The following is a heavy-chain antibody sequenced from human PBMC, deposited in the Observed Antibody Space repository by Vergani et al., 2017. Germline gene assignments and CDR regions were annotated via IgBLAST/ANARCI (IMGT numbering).Heavy chain of an antibody. Sequence: VQLLESGGGLVKPGGSLRLSCAASGFTFSDYYMSWIRQAPGKGLEWVSYISSSSSYTNYADSVKGRFTISRDNAKNSLYLQMNSLRAEDTAVYYCARAPGYSSSWYDYWGQGTLVTVSS. J-gene: IGHJ4*02. CDR1: GFTFSDYY. V-gene: IGHV3-11*03. D-gene: IGHD6-13*01. CDR3: ARAPGYSSSWYDY. CDR2: ISSSSSYT.